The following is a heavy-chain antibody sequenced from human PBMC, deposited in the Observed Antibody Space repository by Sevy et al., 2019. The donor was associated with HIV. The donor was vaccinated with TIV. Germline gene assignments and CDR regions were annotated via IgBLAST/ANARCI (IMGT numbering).Heavy chain of an antibody. V-gene: IGHV4-59*01. J-gene: IGHJ5*02. Sequence: SETLSLTCTVSGGSISSYYWSWIRQPPGKGLEWIGYIYYSGRTNYNPSLKSRVTISVDTSKNQFSLKLSSVTAADTAVYYCARAYLPLNLFDPWGQGTLVTVSS. CDR2: IYYSGRT. CDR1: GGSISSYY. CDR3: ARAYLPLNLFDP.